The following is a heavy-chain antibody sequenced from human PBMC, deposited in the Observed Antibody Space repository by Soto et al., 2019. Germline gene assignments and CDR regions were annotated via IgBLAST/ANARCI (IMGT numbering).Heavy chain of an antibody. CDR3: ARDLGDPLGWFDP. CDR2: IYYSGST. V-gene: IGHV4-59*01. J-gene: IGHJ5*02. D-gene: IGHD3-16*01. Sequence: PSETLSLTCTVSGGSISSYYWSWIRQPPGKGLEWIGYIYYSGSTNYNPSLKSRVTISVDTSKNQFSLKLSSVTAADTAVYYCARDLGDPLGWFDPWGQGTLVTGSS. CDR1: GGSISSYY.